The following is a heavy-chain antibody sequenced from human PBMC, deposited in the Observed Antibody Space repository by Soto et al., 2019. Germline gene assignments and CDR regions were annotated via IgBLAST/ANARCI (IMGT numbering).Heavy chain of an antibody. D-gene: IGHD3-10*01. V-gene: IGHV6-1*01. CDR3: ARDFPGSGSYYSYGMDV. CDR1: GDSVSINSAA. Sequence: SQTLSLTCAVSGDSVSINSAAWNWIRQCPSRGLEWLGRTYYRSKWYNDYAVSVKSRITINPDTSKNQFSLQLNSVTPEDTAVYYCARDFPGSGSYYSYGMDVWGQGTTVTVSS. J-gene: IGHJ6*02. CDR2: TYYRSKWYN.